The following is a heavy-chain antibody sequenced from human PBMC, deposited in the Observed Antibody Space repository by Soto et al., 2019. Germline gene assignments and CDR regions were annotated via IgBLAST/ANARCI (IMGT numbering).Heavy chain of an antibody. J-gene: IGHJ6*02. CDR1: GFTFSSYA. V-gene: IGHV3-30-3*01. D-gene: IGHD3-10*01. CDR3: ARDADYYGSGSYYYYYGMDV. CDR2: ISYDGSNK. Sequence: QVQLVESGGGVVQPGRSLRLSCAASGFTFSSYAMHWVRQAPGKGLEWVAVISYDGSNKYYADSVKGRFTISRDNSKNTLYLQMNSLRAEDTAVYYCARDADYYGSGSYYYYYGMDVWGQGTTVTVSS.